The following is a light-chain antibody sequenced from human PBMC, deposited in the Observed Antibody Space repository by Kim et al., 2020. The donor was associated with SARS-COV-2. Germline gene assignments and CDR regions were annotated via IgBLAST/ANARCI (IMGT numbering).Light chain of an antibody. CDR3: SAWDDSLRAVL. CDR1: NY. J-gene: IGLJ2*01. CDR2: SSF. V-gene: IGLV1-47*02. Sequence: NYVYWYQQLPGTAPKLLIYSSFRRPSGVPDRFSASKSGTSASLAIGGLRSEDEATYYCSAWDDSLRAVLFGGGTQLTVL.